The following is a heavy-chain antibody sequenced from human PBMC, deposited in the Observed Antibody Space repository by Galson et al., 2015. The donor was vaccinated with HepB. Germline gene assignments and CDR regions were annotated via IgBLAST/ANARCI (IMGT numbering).Heavy chain of an antibody. CDR3: ARDRHSYSFWCDYTKIYYYYHGMDV. Sequence: SLRLSCAASGFTLSSYAMNWVRQAPGKGLEWAAVIWYDGSVKYYAESVQGRFPISRDNSKNTLYLQMDSLRVEDTGVYYCARDRHSYSFWCDYTKIYYYYHGMDVWGQGTTVTVSS. V-gene: IGHV3-33*01. CDR2: IWYDGSVK. D-gene: IGHD3-3*01. J-gene: IGHJ6*02. CDR1: GFTLSSYA.